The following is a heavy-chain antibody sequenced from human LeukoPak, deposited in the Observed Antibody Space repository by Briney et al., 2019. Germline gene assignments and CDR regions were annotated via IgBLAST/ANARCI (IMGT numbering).Heavy chain of an antibody. CDR2: IKRDGSEK. CDR3: ARDAEGWEPGERAFDI. V-gene: IGHV3-7*01. Sequence: PGGSLRLSCAASGFTFSSYWMTWVRQAPGKGLEWVANIKRDGSEKFYVDSVKGRFTISRDNAKNSLYLQMNSLRAEDTAVYYCARDAEGWEPGERAFDIWGQGTMVTVSS. CDR1: GFTFSSYW. D-gene: IGHD1-26*01. J-gene: IGHJ3*02.